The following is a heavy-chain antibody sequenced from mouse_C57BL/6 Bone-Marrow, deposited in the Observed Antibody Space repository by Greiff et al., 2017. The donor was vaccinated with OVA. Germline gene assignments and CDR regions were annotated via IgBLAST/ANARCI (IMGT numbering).Heavy chain of an antibody. CDR1: GYTFTDYE. CDR2: IDPETGGT. V-gene: IGHV1-15*01. Sequence: VQLQQSGAELVRPGASVTLSCKASGYTFTDYEMHWVKQTPVHGLEWIGAIDPETGGTAYNQKFKGKAILTAAKSSSTAYMELRSLTSEDSAVYYCTRRGYWYFDVWGTGTTVTVSS. J-gene: IGHJ1*03. CDR3: TRRGYWYFDV.